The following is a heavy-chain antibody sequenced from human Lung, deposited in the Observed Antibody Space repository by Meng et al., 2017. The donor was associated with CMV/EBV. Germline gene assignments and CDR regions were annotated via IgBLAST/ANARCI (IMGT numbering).Heavy chain of an antibody. Sequence: GGSLRLSCAASGFTFSSYSMNWVRQALGKGLEWVSSISSSGTYIYYADSVKGRFTISRDNAQNSLYLQMNSLRAEDTAVYYCARDVSPRSSAYFAIYYFYALDVWGQGTXVTVSS. CDR3: ARDVSPRSSAYFAIYYFYALDV. V-gene: IGHV3-21*01. CDR1: GFTFSSYS. J-gene: IGHJ6*02. CDR2: ISSSGTYI. D-gene: IGHD2-21*01.